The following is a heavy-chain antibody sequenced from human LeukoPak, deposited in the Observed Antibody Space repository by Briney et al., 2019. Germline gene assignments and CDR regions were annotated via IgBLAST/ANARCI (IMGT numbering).Heavy chain of an antibody. Sequence: ASVKVSCKASGYTFTSYGISWVRQAPGQGLEWMEWISAYNGNTNYAQKLQGRVTMTTDTSTSTAYMELRSLRSDDTAVYYCARDLRHNMVRGVMGPLNYWGQGTLVTVSS. V-gene: IGHV1-18*04. CDR2: ISAYNGNT. J-gene: IGHJ4*02. CDR3: ARDLRHNMVRGVMGPLNY. D-gene: IGHD3-10*01. CDR1: GYTFTSYG.